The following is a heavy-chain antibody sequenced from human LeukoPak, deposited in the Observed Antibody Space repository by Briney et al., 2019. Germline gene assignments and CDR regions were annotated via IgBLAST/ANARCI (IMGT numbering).Heavy chain of an antibody. CDR3: ARGPLGPKQDYYYYYMDV. J-gene: IGHJ6*03. V-gene: IGHV4-34*01. CDR1: GGSFSGYY. Sequence: SETLSLTCAVYGGSFSGYYWSWIRQPPGKGLEWIGEINHSGSTNYNPSLKSRVTISVDTSKNQFSLKLSSVTAADTAVYYCARGPLGPKQDYYYYYMDVWGKGTTVTVSS. D-gene: IGHD2-15*01. CDR2: INHSGST.